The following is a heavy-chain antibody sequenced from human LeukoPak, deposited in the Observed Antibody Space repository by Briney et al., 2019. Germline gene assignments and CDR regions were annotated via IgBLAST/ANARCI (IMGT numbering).Heavy chain of an antibody. J-gene: IGHJ4*02. V-gene: IGHV3-23*01. CDR1: GFTFSNAW. CDR2: ISGSGGST. D-gene: IGHD6-13*01. Sequence: GGSLXLSCAASGFTFSNAWMSWVRQAPGKGLEWVSAISGSGGSTYYADSVKGRFTISRDNSKNTLYLQMNSLRAEDTAVYYCASRSTWYTACDYWGQGTLVTVSS. CDR3: ASRSTWYTACDY.